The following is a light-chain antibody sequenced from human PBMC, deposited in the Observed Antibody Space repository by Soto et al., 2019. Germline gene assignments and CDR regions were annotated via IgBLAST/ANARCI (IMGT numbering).Light chain of an antibody. V-gene: IGKV1-5*01. CDR1: QSVRSW. CDR2: FAS. J-gene: IGKJ2*01. CDR3: QQYNSHSLYS. Sequence: DIQLSQSPSILSVSVGDRVTITCRASQSVRSWLAWYQQQPGKAPKLLIYFASILESGVPSRFSGSGSETEYTLTITSLQPEDFATYYCQQYNSHSLYSFGQGTKVEIK.